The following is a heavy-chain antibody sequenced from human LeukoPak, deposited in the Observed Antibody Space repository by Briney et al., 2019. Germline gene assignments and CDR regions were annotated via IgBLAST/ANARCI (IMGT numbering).Heavy chain of an antibody. V-gene: IGHV4-39*01. D-gene: IGHD3-22*01. Sequence: SETLSLTCTVSGGSISSSSYYWGWIRQPPGKGLEWIGSIYYSGSAYYNPSLKSRVTISVDTSKNQFSLKLSSVTAADTAVYYCARHVWYYYDSSGCYFLGGAGDYYYYYMDVWGKGTTVTISS. CDR3: ARHVWYYYDSSGCYFLGGAGDYYYYYMDV. J-gene: IGHJ6*03. CDR2: IYYSGSA. CDR1: GGSISSSSYY.